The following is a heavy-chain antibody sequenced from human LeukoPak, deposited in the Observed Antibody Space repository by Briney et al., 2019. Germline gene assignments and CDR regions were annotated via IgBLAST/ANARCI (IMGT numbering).Heavy chain of an antibody. CDR3: ARAIPTHYYDSSGSFDY. Sequence: SETLSLTCTVSGGSISSYYWSWIRQPPGKGLEWIGRIYTSGSTNYNPSLKSRVTISVDTSKNQFSLKLSSVTAADTAVYYCARAIPTHYYDSSGSFDYWGQGTLVTVSS. CDR2: IYTSGST. V-gene: IGHV4-4*08. CDR1: GGSISSYY. J-gene: IGHJ4*02. D-gene: IGHD3-22*01.